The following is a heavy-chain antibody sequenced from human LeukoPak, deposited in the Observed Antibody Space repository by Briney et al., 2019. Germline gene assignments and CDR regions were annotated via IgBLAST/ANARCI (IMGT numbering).Heavy chain of an antibody. CDR2: IYYNGST. CDR1: GGSISSSSYY. Sequence: SETLSLTCTVSGGSISSSSYYWGWIRQSPGKGLEWIGNIYYNGSTYYSPSLKSRVTISVDTSKNQFSLKLSSVTAADTAVYYCARDGYNPIDYWGQGTLVTVSS. CDR3: ARDGYNPIDY. J-gene: IGHJ4*02. V-gene: IGHV4-39*02. D-gene: IGHD5-24*01.